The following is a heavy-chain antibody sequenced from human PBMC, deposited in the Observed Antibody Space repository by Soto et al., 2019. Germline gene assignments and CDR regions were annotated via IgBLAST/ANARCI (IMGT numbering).Heavy chain of an antibody. CDR2: MNPDSGHA. J-gene: IGHJ4*02. CDR1: GYALTSSY. CDR3: ARRPHCSGGICYYGLDN. D-gene: IGHD2-15*01. V-gene: IGHV1-8*01. Sequence: VPVKVSCKASGYALTSSYMNWVRQAPGQGLEWMGWMNPDSGHAAYPQKFHGRVTLTTSTSTSTVYIEMRSLGSEDTAVYYCARRPHCSGGICYYGLDNWGQGTLVTVSS.